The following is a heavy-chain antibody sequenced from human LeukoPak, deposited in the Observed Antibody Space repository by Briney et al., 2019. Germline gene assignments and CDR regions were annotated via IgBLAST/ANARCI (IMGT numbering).Heavy chain of an antibody. CDR3: ARGLRGTFGVVICGLDY. V-gene: IGHV1-2*06. Sequence: ASVKVSCKASGYTFTGYYMHWVRQAPGQGLEWMGRINPNSGGTNYAQKFQGRVTMTRDTSISTAYMELSRLRSDGTAVYYCARGLRGTFGVVICGLDYWGQGTLVTVSS. CDR2: INPNSGGT. D-gene: IGHD3-3*01. CDR1: GYTFTGYY. J-gene: IGHJ4*02.